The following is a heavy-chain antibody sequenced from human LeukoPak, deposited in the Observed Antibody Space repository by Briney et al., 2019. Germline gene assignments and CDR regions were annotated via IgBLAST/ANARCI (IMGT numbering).Heavy chain of an antibody. CDR3: ARDRGTTSSSGWYFDP. CDR1: GFNFTTYG. J-gene: IGHJ2*01. V-gene: IGHV3-33*01. D-gene: IGHD2-2*01. CDR2: VWYDGTIK. Sequence: PGRSLRLSCAASGFNFTTYGMHWVRQAPGKGLEWVALVWYDGTIKYYADSVKGRFSISRDNSKNTVYLQMNSLGAEDTAVYYCARDRGTTSSSGWYFDPWGRGTLVTVSS.